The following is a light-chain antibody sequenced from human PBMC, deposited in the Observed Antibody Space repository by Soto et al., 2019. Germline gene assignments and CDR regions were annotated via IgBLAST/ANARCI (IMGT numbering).Light chain of an antibody. CDR2: GAS. CDR1: QAVSSIL. V-gene: IGKV3-20*01. Sequence: EVVLRQSPGTLSLSPGERATLSCRASQAVSSILLAWYQQKPGQAPRLLIYGASSRATGIPDRFSGSGSGTDFTLTVSRLEPEDFAVYYCQQHGTSPIFGGGTKV. CDR3: QQHGTSPI. J-gene: IGKJ4*01.